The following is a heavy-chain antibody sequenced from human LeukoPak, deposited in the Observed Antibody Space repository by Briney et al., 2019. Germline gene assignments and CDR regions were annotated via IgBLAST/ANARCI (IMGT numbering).Heavy chain of an antibody. D-gene: IGHD3-10*01. CDR1: GGSFSGYY. V-gene: IGHV4-34*01. CDR2: INHSGST. J-gene: IGHJ4*02. Sequence: SETLSLTCAVYGGSFSGYYWSWIRQPPGKGLEWIVEINHSGSTNYNPSLKSRVTISVDTYENQFSLKLNSVTAADTAVYYCARQRGTTIVRGVRNTFDYWGQGTLVTVSS. CDR3: ARQRGTTIVRGVRNTFDY.